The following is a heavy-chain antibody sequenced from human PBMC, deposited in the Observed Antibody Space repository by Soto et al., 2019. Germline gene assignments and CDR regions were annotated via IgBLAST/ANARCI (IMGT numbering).Heavy chain of an antibody. CDR2: IWYDGSNK. CDR1: GFTFSSYV. D-gene: IGHD3-22*01. J-gene: IGHJ5*02. CDR3: AGNVRRYYYDQPYNWLDP. Sequence: GGSLRLSCAASGFTFSSYVMHWVRQAPGKGLEWVAVIWYDGSNKYYADSVKGRFTISRDNSKNTLYLQMNSLRAEDTAVYYCAGNVRRYYYDQPYNWLDPWGQGTLVTVSS. V-gene: IGHV3-33*01.